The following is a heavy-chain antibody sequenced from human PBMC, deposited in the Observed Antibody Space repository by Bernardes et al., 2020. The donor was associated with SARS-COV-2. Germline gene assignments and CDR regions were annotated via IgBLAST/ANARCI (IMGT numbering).Heavy chain of an antibody. CDR1: GFTVRDNY. D-gene: IGHD3-22*01. CDR3: AGGFTTDSTGNYFDS. CDR2: AYSGRST. J-gene: IGHJ4*02. Sequence: GGSLRLSCAAFGFTVRDNYMSWVRQTPGMRLEWVSIAYSGRSTFYADSVKGRFTISRDISNNTLYLQMNNLRAEDTATYFCAGGFTTDSTGNYFDSWGRGTLVTVSS. V-gene: IGHV3-53*01.